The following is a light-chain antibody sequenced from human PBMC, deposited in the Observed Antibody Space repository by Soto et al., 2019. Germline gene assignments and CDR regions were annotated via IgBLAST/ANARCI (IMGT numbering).Light chain of an antibody. CDR3: AAWDDSLSGRV. V-gene: IGLV1-47*01. J-gene: IGLJ1*01. Sequence: VLTQPPSASGTPGQRVTISCSGSSSNIGSNYVYWYQQLPGTAPKLLIYRNNQRPSGVPDRFSGSKSGTSASLAISGLRSEDEADYYCAAWDDSLSGRVFGTGTKLTVL. CDR2: RNN. CDR1: SSNIGSNY.